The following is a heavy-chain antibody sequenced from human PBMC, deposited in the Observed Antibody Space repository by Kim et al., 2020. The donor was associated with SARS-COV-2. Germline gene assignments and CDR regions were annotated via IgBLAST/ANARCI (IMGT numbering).Heavy chain of an antibody. CDR1: GYTFTSYG. CDR3: ARALPIVGASWFDP. J-gene: IGHJ5*02. CDR2: ISAYNGNT. Sequence: ASVKVSCKASGYTFTSYGISWVRQAPGQGLEWMGWISAYNGNTNYAQKLQGRVTMTTDTSTSTAYMELRSLRSDDTAVYYCARALPIVGASWFDPWGQGTLVTVSS. D-gene: IGHD1-26*01. V-gene: IGHV1-18*04.